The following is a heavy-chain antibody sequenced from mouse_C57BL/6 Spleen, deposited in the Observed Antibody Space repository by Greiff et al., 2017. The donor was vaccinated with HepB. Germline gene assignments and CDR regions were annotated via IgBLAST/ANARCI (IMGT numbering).Heavy chain of an antibody. V-gene: IGHV1-22*01. D-gene: IGHD1-1*01. J-gene: IGHJ1*03. Sequence: EVQLQQSGPELVKPGASVKMSCKASGYTFTDYNMHWVKQSHGKSLEWIGYINPNNGGTSYNQKFKGKATLTVNKSSSTAYMELRSLTSEDSAVYYCARTPVHYGSSYRYFDVWGTGTTVTVSS. CDR3: ARTPVHYGSSYRYFDV. CDR1: GYTFTDYN. CDR2: INPNNGGT.